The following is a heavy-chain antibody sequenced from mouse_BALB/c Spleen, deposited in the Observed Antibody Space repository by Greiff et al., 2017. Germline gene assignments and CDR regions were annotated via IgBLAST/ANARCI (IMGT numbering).Heavy chain of an antibody. J-gene: IGHJ4*01. CDR3: ARLYGNYYAMDY. D-gene: IGHD2-1*01. V-gene: IGHV5-12-1*01. Sequence: EVQLVESGGGLVKPGGSLKLSCAASGFAFSSYDMSWVRQTPEKRLEWVAYISSGGGSTYYPDTVKGRFTISRDNAKNTLYLQMSSLKSEDTAMYYCARLYGNYYAMDYWGQGTSVTVSS. CDR1: GFAFSSYD. CDR2: ISSGGGST.